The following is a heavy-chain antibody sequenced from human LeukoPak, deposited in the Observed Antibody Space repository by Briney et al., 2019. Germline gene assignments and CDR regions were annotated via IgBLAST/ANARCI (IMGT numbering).Heavy chain of an antibody. D-gene: IGHD1-7*01. CDR1: GGSISSYY. J-gene: IGHJ4*02. CDR3: ARGRYMEILTTRRKESTSFDY. V-gene: IGHV4-59*01. Sequence: SETLSLTCTVSGGSISSYYWSWIRQPPGKGLEWIGYIYYSGSTNYKPSLKSRVTISVDTSKNQFSMKLSSVTAADTAVYYCARGRYMEILTTRRKESTSFDYWGQGILVTVSS. CDR2: IYYSGST.